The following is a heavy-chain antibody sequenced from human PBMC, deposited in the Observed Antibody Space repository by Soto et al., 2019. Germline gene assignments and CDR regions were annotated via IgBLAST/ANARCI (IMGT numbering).Heavy chain of an antibody. CDR3: ARDLTAPGSGWFDP. CDR1: GYTFTSYG. D-gene: IGHD6-13*01. J-gene: IGHJ5*02. CDR2: IGAYNGNT. Sequence: ASVKVSCKASGYTFTSYGITWVRQAPGQGLEWMGWIGAYNGNTNYAQKLQGRVTMTTDTSTNTAYMELRSLRSDDTAVYYCARDLTAPGSGWFDPWGQGTLVTVSS. V-gene: IGHV1-18*01.